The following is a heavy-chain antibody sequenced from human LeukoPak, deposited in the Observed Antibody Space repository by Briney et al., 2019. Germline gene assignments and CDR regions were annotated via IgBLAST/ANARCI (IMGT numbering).Heavy chain of an antibody. J-gene: IGHJ4*02. CDR1: GFTFSSYG. V-gene: IGHV3-30*02. CDR2: IRYDGSNK. D-gene: IGHD5-24*01. Sequence: GGSLRLSYAASGFTFSSYGKHWVRQAPGKGLEWVAFIRYDGSNKYYADSVKGRFTISRDNSKNTLYLQMNSLRAEDTAVYYCAKEGGSVSGDGYLPRRTSNFDYWGQGTLVTVSS. CDR3: AKEGGSVSGDGYLPRRTSNFDY.